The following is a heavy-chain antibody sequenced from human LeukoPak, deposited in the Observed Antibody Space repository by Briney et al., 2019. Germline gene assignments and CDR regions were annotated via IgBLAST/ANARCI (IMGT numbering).Heavy chain of an antibody. V-gene: IGHV1-2*02. J-gene: IGHJ4*02. Sequence: ASVKVSCKASGYTFTGYYMHWVRQAPGQGLGWMGWINPNSGGTNYAQKFQGRVTMTRDTSISTAYMELSRLRSDDTAVYYCARTTYYDFWSGYLPPSFDYWGQGTLVTVSS. CDR1: GYTFTGYY. CDR2: INPNSGGT. D-gene: IGHD3-3*01. CDR3: ARTTYYDFWSGYLPPSFDY.